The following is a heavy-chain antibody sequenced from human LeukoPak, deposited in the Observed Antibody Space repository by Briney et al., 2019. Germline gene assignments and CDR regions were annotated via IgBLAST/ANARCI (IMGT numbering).Heavy chain of an antibody. D-gene: IGHD6-19*01. V-gene: IGHV4-34*01. Sequence: KPSETLSLTCAVYGGSFSGYYWSWIRQPPGKGLEWIGEINHSGSTNYNPSLKSRVTISVDTSKNQFSLKLSSVTAADTAVYYCAGGFRGVFGYSSGWYPRGEVFDYWGQGTLVTVSS. J-gene: IGHJ4*02. CDR3: AGGFRGVFGYSSGWYPRGEVFDY. CDR2: INHSGST. CDR1: GGSFSGYY.